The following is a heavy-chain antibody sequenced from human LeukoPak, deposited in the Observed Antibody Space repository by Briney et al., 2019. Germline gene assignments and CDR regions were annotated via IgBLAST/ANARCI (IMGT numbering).Heavy chain of an antibody. CDR2: ISNDANNK. D-gene: IGHD6-13*01. Sequence: PGGSLRLSCAASGFTFSADCLHWVRQAPGKGLEWVAVISNDANNKNEADTVNGRFTISRDNFKNTLYMQMNSLRPKDTAVYYSARGAGASGGRDYYSDYWGQGMLVAVSS. V-gene: IGHV3-30*03. CDR3: ARGAGASGGRDYYSDY. CDR1: GFTFSADC. J-gene: IGHJ4*02.